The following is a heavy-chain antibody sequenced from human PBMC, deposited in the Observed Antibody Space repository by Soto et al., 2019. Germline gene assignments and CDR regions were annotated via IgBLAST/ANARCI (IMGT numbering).Heavy chain of an antibody. V-gene: IGHV3-74*01. CDR3: VRVPTDGYAFSLDDY. CDR2: INSDGSST. D-gene: IGHD5-12*01. J-gene: IGHJ4*02. Sequence: EVQLVESGGGLVQPGGSLRLSCAASGFTFSSYWMHWVRQAPGKGLVWVSRINSDGSSTTYADSVKGRFTISRDNAKNTLYLQMNRLRAEDTAVYSCVRVPTDGYAFSLDDYWGQGTLVTVSS. CDR1: GFTFSSYW.